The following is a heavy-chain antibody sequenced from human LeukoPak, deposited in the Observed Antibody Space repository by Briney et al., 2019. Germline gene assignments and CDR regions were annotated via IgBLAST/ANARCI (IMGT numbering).Heavy chain of an antibody. Sequence: GGSLRLSCAASGFTFSSYWMSWVRQAPGKGLEWVANIKQDGSEKYYVDSVKGRFTISRDNAKNSLYLQMNSLRAEDTAVYYCARSGHYYDSSGYSDYFDYWGQGTLVTVSS. CDR2: IKQDGSEK. D-gene: IGHD3-22*01. V-gene: IGHV3-7*01. J-gene: IGHJ4*02. CDR3: ARSGHYYDSSGYSDYFDY. CDR1: GFTFSSYW.